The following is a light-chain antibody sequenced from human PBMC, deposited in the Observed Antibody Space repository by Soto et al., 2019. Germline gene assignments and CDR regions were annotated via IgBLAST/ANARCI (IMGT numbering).Light chain of an antibody. Sequence: SVRTRGPSAFRSPGRRVACSFFGEASTIGRNYVYWYQQLPGTAPKLLIYRNSQRPSGVPDRFSGSKSGTSASLAISGLRSEDEADYYCAAWDDNLSGFYAFGDGTKSP. CDR3: AAWDDNLSGFYA. V-gene: IGLV1-47*01. CDR2: RNS. J-gene: IGLJ1*01. CDR1: ASTIGRNY.